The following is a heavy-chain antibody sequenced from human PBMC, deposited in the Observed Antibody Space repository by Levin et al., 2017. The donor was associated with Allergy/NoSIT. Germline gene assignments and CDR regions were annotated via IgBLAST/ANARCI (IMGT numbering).Heavy chain of an antibody. CDR1: GGSISSSSYY. CDR3: ARDLGGPFSYYYYGMDV. V-gene: IGHV4-39*07. CDR2: IYYSGST. D-gene: IGHD3-16*01. J-gene: IGHJ6*02. Sequence: SQTLSLTCTVSGGSISSSSYYWGWIRQPPGKGLEWIGSIYYSGSTYYNPSLKSRVTISVDTSKNQFSLKLSSVTAADTAVYYCARDLGGPFSYYYYGMDVWGQGTTVTVSS.